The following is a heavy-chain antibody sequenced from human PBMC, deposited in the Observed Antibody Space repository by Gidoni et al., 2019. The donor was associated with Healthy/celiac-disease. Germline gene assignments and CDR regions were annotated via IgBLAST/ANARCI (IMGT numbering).Heavy chain of an antibody. CDR1: GFPFSSYS. J-gene: IGHJ3*02. D-gene: IGHD3-22*01. V-gene: IGHV3-21*01. CDR3: ARDSSGYFDAFDI. Sequence: EVQLVESGGGLVKPGGSLRLSCAASGFPFSSYSMNWVRQAPGKGLEWVSSISSSSSYIYYADSGKGRFTISRDNAKNSLYLQMNSLRAEDTAVYYCARDSSGYFDAFDIWGQGTMVTVSS. CDR2: ISSSSSYI.